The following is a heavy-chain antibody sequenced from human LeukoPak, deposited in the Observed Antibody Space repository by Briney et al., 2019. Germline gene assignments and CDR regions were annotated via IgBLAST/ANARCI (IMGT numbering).Heavy chain of an antibody. V-gene: IGHV4-4*07. D-gene: IGHD3-22*01. CDR1: SGSISSYS. Sequence: SETLSLTCTVSSGSISSYSYNWLRQPAGKGLEWIGRILIGGTTNSNHSLNSRVTLSADTSNNQFSLRLNSVPAADTAVYYCARGRLRITMIVVVITTNAFDIWGQGTMVTVSS. CDR3: ARGRLRITMIVVVITTNAFDI. J-gene: IGHJ3*02. CDR2: ILIGGTT.